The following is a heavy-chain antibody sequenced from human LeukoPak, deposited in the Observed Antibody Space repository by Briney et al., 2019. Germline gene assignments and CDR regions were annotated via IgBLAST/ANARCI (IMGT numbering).Heavy chain of an antibody. D-gene: IGHD3-22*01. CDR1: GGSISSGSYY. J-gene: IGHJ4*02. CDR3: AREITYYYDSSGYYYYFDY. CDR2: IYTSGST. Sequence: SETLPLTRTVSGGSISSGSYYWSWIRQPAGKGLEWIGRIYTSGSTNYNPSLKSRVTISVDTSKNQFSLKLSSVTAADTAVYYCAREITYYYDSSGYYYYFDYWGQGTLVTVSS. V-gene: IGHV4-61*02.